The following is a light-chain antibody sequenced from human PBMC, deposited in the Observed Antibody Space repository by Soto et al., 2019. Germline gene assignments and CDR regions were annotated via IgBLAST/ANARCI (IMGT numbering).Light chain of an antibody. CDR1: QSVSSSY. J-gene: IGKJ1*01. CDR2: GAS. V-gene: IGKV3-20*01. Sequence: EIVLTQSPGTLSLSPGERATLSCRTSQSVSSSYLAWYQQKPGQAPRLLIYGASSRATGIPGRFSGSGSGTDFTLTISRLEPEDGAVYYCQQYGSSPQTFGQGTKVEIK. CDR3: QQYGSSPQT.